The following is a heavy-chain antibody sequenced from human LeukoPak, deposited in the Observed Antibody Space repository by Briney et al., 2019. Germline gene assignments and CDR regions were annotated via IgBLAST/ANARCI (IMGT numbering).Heavy chain of an antibody. J-gene: IGHJ6*03. D-gene: IGHD2-2*02. CDR2: ISSSSSYI. Sequence: NPGGSLRLSCAASEFTFSSYSMNWVRQAPGKGLEWVSSISSSSSYIYYADSVKGRFTISRDNAKNSLYLQMNSLRAEDTAVYYCARSGSPRYCSSTSCYRYYYYMDVWGKGTTVTVSS. V-gene: IGHV3-21*01. CDR3: ARSGSPRYCSSTSCYRYYYYMDV. CDR1: EFTFSSYS.